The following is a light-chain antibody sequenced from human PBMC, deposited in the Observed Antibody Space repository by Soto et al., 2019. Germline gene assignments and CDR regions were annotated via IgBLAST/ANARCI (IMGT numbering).Light chain of an antibody. CDR1: QGISSW. J-gene: IGKJ4*02. Sequence: DIQMTHSPSSVSASVGDRVTITCRASQGISSWIAWYQQKPGKAPKLLIYAASSMRSVIPSRFSASGSGTDLTLPISSQKPEDYYTYYCQHANSLPLTCRGGTKIEIK. V-gene: IGKV1-12*01. CDR3: QHANSLPLT. CDR2: AAS.